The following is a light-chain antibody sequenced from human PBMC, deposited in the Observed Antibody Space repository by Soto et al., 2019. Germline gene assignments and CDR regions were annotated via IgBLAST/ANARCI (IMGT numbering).Light chain of an antibody. J-gene: IGKJ1*01. CDR2: AAS. Sequence: DIQMTQSPSSLSASVGDRLTITCRASQSISSYLNWYQQKPGKAPKLLIYAASTLQSGVPSRFSGSGSGTDFTLTVSNLEPEDFATYYCQQSYSTPRTFGQGTKLAIK. CDR3: QQSYSTPRT. CDR1: QSISSY. V-gene: IGKV1-39*01.